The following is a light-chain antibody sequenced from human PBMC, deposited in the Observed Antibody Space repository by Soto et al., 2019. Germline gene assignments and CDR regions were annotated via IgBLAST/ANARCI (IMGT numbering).Light chain of an antibody. CDR1: SSDVGGYDY. J-gene: IGLJ1*01. CDR2: EVT. Sequence: QSVLTQPPSASGSPGQSVTISCTGTSSDVGGYDYVSWYQQHPGKAPKLMIFEVTKRPSGVPNRFSGYKSGNTASLTVSGLQAEDEADYYCTSYAGSNTPYVFGTGTKVTVL. CDR3: TSYAGSNTPYV. V-gene: IGLV2-8*01.